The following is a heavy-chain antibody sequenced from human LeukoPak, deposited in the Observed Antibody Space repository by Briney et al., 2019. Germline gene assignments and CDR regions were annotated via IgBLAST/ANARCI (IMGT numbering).Heavy chain of an antibody. Sequence: PSETLSHLRTVSGGSISSYYYSWIRQPPGKGLEWIGYIYYSGSTNYHPPLKSRVTISIDTSENQFSLKLSSVAAADTAVYYCARGPYCGGDCYSAAFDIWGQGTMVTVSS. CDR3: ARGPYCGGDCYSAAFDI. D-gene: IGHD2-21*02. V-gene: IGHV4-59*01. CDR1: GGSISSYY. J-gene: IGHJ3*02. CDR2: IYYSGST.